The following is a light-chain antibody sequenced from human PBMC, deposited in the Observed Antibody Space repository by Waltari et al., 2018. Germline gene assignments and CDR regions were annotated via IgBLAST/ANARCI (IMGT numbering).Light chain of an antibody. V-gene: IGKV3-20*01. CDR1: QSVSSSY. Sequence: EIVFTQSPGTLSLSRGERATLSCRSSQSVSSSYLAWYQQKPGPAPRLLIYGASSRATGIPDRFSGSGSGTDFTLTISRLEPEDFAVYYCQQYGSSPRTFGQGTKVEIK. CDR3: QQYGSSPRT. J-gene: IGKJ1*01. CDR2: GAS.